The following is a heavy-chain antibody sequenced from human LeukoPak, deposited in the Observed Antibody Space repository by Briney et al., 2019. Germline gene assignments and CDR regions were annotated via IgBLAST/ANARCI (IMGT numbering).Heavy chain of an antibody. V-gene: IGHV3-53*01. D-gene: IGHD3-10*01. J-gene: IGHJ6*03. CDR1: GFTVSSNY. CDR2: IYSGGST. Sequence: PGGSLRLSCAASGFTVSSNYMSWVRQAPGKGLEWLSVIYSGGSTYYADSVKGRFTISRDNSKNTLYLQMNSLRAEDTAVYYCARAIASFGDPKPYYYYMDVWGKGTTVTISS. CDR3: ARAIASFGDPKPYYYYMDV.